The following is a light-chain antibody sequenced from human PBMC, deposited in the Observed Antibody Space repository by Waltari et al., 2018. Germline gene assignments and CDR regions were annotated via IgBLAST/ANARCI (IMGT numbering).Light chain of an antibody. V-gene: IGKV1-17*01. CDR3: LQHNTYPRT. CDR2: VAS. CDR1: QGISSN. J-gene: IGKJ1*01. Sequence: DIQMTQSPSSLSASVGDTVPITCRASQGISSNLNWFQQKPGKAPKLLIYVASSLESGVPSRFSGSGSGTEFTLTISSLQPEDVATYYCLQHNTYPRTFGQGTKVEIK.